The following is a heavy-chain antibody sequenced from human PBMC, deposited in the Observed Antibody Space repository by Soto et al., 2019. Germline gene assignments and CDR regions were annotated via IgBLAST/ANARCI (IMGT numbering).Heavy chain of an antibody. Sequence: QITLKESGPTLVKPTQTLTLTCTFSGFSLSTSGVGVGWTRQPPGKALEWLALIYWDDDKRYSPSLKSRLTITKDTSKNQVVLTMTNMDPVDTATYYCAHSLIPNWGSRGAFDYWGQGTLVTVSS. J-gene: IGHJ4*02. CDR2: IYWDDDK. V-gene: IGHV2-5*02. CDR3: AHSLIPNWGSRGAFDY. D-gene: IGHD7-27*01. CDR1: GFSLSTSGVG.